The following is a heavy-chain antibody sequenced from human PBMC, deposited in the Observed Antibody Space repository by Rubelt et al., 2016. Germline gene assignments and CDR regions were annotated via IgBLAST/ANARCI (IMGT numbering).Heavy chain of an antibody. D-gene: IGHD4-23*01. CDR1: GFTFSSHA. V-gene: IGHV3-23*01. Sequence: EVQLLESGGGLIQPGGSLRVSCAASGFTFSSHAMNWVRQAPGKGLQGVSSITGSGSSTYYADPVKGRFTISRDNAKNTLYLQMNSLRAEDTALYYCVRGYYSSDDYWGQGTLVTVSS. CDR3: VRGYYSSDDY. CDR2: ITGSGSST. J-gene: IGHJ4*02.